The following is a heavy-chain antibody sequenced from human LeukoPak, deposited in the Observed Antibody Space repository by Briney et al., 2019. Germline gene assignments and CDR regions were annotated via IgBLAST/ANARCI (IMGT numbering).Heavy chain of an antibody. D-gene: IGHD3-3*01. CDR3: ARVALEWLLYYYYYYGMDV. J-gene: IGHJ6*02. V-gene: IGHV3-11*05. Sequence: GRFTISRDNAKNSLYLQMNSLRAEDTAVYYCARVALEWLLYYYYYYGMDVWGQGTTVTVSS.